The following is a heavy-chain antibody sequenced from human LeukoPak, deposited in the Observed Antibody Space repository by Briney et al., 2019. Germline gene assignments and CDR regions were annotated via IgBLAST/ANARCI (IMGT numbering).Heavy chain of an antibody. CDR3: ARGSDVLRFLEWLSRPYGMDV. Sequence: GRSLRLSCAASGFTFSSYGMHWVRQAPGKGLEWVAVIWYDGSNKYYADSVKGRFTISRDNSKNTLYLQMNSLRAEDTAVYYCARGSDVLRFLEWLSRPYGMDVWGQGTTVTVSS. CDR1: GFTFSSYG. CDR2: IWYDGSNK. J-gene: IGHJ6*02. V-gene: IGHV3-33*01. D-gene: IGHD3-3*01.